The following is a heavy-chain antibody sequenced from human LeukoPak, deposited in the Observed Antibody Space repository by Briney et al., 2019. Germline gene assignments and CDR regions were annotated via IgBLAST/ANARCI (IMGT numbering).Heavy chain of an antibody. CDR3: ARQLDAFWSGYLPFDY. D-gene: IGHD3-3*01. J-gene: IGHJ4*02. CDR2: INHSGST. V-gene: IGHV4-34*01. CDR1: GGSFSGYY. Sequence: SETLSLTCAVYGGSFSGYYWSWIRQPPGKGLEWIGEINHSGSTNYNPSLKSRVTISVDTSKNQFSLKLSSVTAADTAVYYCARQLDAFWSGYLPFDYWGQGTLVTVSS.